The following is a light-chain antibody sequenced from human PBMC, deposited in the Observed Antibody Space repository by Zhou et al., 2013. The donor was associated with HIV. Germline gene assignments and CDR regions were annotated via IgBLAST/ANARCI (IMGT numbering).Light chain of an antibody. V-gene: IGKV3-20*01. CDR2: GIS. CDR1: QSVRYSY. Sequence: EIVLTQSPGTLPLLPGDTATLSCRASQSVRYSYLAWYQQKSGQAPRLLISGISDRGAGIPDRLSGSGSGTDFTLTITRLEPEDFAVYYCQQYGSSPPVTFGQGTKVEIK. CDR3: QQYGSSPPVT. J-gene: IGKJ1*01.